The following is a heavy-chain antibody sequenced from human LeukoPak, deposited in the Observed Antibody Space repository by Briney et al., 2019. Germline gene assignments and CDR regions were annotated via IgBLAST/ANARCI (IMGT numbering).Heavy chain of an antibody. D-gene: IGHD6-19*01. CDR2: IKSKTDGGTT. Sequence: PGGPLRLSCAASGFTFSNAWMSWVRQAPGKGLEWVGRIKSKTDGGTTDYAAPVKGRFTISRDDSKNTLYLQMNSLKTEDTAVYYCTTRWLVRNYYYGMDVWGQGTTVTVSS. CDR1: GFTFSNAW. CDR3: TTRWLVRNYYYGMDV. V-gene: IGHV3-15*01. J-gene: IGHJ6*02.